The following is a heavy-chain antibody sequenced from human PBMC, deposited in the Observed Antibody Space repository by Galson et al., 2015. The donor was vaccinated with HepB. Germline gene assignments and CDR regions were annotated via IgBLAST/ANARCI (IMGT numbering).Heavy chain of an antibody. J-gene: IGHJ3*02. CDR3: AKDRRCSGGSCYGAFDI. D-gene: IGHD2-15*01. CDR1: GFTFSSYV. CDR2: ISGSGGST. Sequence: SLRLSCAASGFTFSSYVMSWVRQAPGKGLEWVSAISGSGGSTYYADSVKGRFTISRDNPKNTLYLQMNSLRVEDTAVYYCAKDRRCSGGSCYGAFDIWGQGTMVIVSS. V-gene: IGHV3-23*01.